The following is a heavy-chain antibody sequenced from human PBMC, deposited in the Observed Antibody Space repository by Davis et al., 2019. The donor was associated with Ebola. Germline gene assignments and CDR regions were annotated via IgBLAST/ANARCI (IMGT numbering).Heavy chain of an antibody. D-gene: IGHD2-15*01. Sequence: GGSLRLSCAASGSTFSSYAMNWVRQAPGKGLEWVSATSGSGGSTYYADSVKGRFTISRDNSKNTLYLQMNSLRAEDTAVYYCAKVVPGIVGALYYYGMDVWGQGTTVTVSS. J-gene: IGHJ6*02. V-gene: IGHV3-23*01. CDR2: TSGSGGST. CDR1: GSTFSSYA. CDR3: AKVVPGIVGALYYYGMDV.